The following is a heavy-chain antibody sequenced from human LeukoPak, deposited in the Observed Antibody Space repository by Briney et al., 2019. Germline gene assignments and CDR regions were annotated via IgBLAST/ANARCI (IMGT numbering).Heavy chain of an antibody. D-gene: IGHD3-22*01. CDR1: GFTFSNYW. CDR2: IKQDGSEK. J-gene: IGHJ4*02. CDR3: AREMDYYDSRPIDY. Sequence: GGSLRLSCAASGFTFSNYWMSWVRQAPGKGLEWVANIKQDGSEKYYVDSVKGRFTISRDNAKNSLYLQMNSLRAEDTAVYHCAREMDYYDSRPIDYWGQGTLVTVSS. V-gene: IGHV3-7*01.